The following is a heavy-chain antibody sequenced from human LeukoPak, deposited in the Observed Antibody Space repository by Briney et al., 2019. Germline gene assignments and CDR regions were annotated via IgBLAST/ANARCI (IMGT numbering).Heavy chain of an antibody. D-gene: IGHD6-19*01. CDR2: IYYSGST. J-gene: IGHJ4*02. CDR3: ASLNTSGWYKYPDY. CDR1: GGSISSYY. Sequence: SETLSLTCTVSGGSISSYYRSWIRQPPGKGLEWIGYIYYSGSTNYNSSLKSRVTISVDTSKNQSSLKLSSVTAADTAVYYCASLNTSGWYKYPDYWGQGTLVTVSS. V-gene: IGHV4-59*01.